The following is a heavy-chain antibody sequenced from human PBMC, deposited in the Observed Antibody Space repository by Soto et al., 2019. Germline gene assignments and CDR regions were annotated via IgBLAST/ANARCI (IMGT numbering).Heavy chain of an antibody. D-gene: IGHD7-27*01. J-gene: IGHJ4*02. CDR3: AKNWNWGSLVH. CDR2: IYYGGST. CDR1: GCSMISYY. V-gene: IGHV4-59*08. Sequence: SETLSLTCTFSGCSMISYYWSWIRQPPGRGLEWIGFIYYGGSTKYNPSLKSRVTISVDTPKNQFSLTLSSVTAADTAVYYCAKNWNWGSLVHWGQGTLVTVSS.